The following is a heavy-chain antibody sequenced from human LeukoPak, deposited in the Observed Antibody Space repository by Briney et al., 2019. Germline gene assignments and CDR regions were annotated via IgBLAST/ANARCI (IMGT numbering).Heavy chain of an antibody. Sequence: GESLKISCKGSGYSFTKFWIGWVRQMPGKGLEWMGIIYPGDSDTRYSPSFQGQVTLLVDTSISTAYLQWSSLRASDTAMYYCARHGMSGFDPWGQGTLVTVSS. CDR1: GYSFTKFW. CDR2: IYPGDSDT. D-gene: IGHD1-14*01. J-gene: IGHJ5*02. CDR3: ARHGMSGFDP. V-gene: IGHV5-51*01.